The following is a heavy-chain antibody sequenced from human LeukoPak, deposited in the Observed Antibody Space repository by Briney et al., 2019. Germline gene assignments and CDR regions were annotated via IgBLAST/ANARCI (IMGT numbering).Heavy chain of an antibody. J-gene: IGHJ4*02. D-gene: IGHD2-15*01. V-gene: IGHV4-59*05. Sequence: SETLSLTCAVSGGSFGDFYWSWIRQPPGKGLEWIGSIYYSGSTYYNPSLKSRVTISVDTSKNQFSLKLSSVTAADTAVYYCFAVDCSGGSCYYRESLDYWGQGTLVTVSS. CDR2: IYYSGST. CDR1: GGSFGDFY. CDR3: FAVDCSGGSCYYRESLDY.